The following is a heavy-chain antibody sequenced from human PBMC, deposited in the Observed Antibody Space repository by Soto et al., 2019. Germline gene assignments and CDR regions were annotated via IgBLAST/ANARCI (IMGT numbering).Heavy chain of an antibody. CDR2: INHSGST. D-gene: IGHD1-7*01. CDR1: GVSFSGYY. J-gene: IGHJ5*02. CDR3: ARGGKFKTGTSRSNWFDP. Sequence: SETLSLTCAVYGVSFSGYYWSWIRQPPGKGLEWIGEINHSGSTNYNPSLKSRVTISVDTSKNQFSLKLSSVTAEDTAVYYCARGGKFKTGTSRSNWFDPWGQGTLVTVSS. V-gene: IGHV4-34*01.